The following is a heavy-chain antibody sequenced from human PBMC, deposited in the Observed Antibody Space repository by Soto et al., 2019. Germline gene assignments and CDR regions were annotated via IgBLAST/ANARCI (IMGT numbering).Heavy chain of an antibody. CDR2: IYATVTT. Sequence: SETLSLTCTVSGASISGFYWSWIRKSAGKGLEWIGRIYATVTTDYNPSLKSRVMMSVDTSKKQFSLKLRSVTAADTAVYYCVRDGTKTLRDWFDPWGQGISVTVSS. CDR1: GASISGFY. CDR3: VRDGTKTLRDWFDP. D-gene: IGHD1-1*01. V-gene: IGHV4-4*07. J-gene: IGHJ5*02.